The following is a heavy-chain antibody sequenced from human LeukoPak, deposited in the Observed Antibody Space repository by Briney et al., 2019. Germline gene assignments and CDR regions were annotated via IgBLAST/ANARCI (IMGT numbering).Heavy chain of an antibody. D-gene: IGHD1-26*01. Sequence: GGSLRLSCAASGFTFSSYWMSWVRQAPGKGLEWVANIHQDGISKYYVDSVKGRFTISRDDAQNTLYLQMNNLRAEDTAVYYCARDLFSGSYYEDFWGQGTLVTVSS. V-gene: IGHV3-7*01. CDR3: ARDLFSGSYYEDF. CDR1: GFTFSSYW. J-gene: IGHJ4*02. CDR2: IHQDGISK.